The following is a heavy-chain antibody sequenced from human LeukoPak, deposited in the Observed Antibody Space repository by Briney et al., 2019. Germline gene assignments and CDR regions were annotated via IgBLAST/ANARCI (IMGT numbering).Heavy chain of an antibody. D-gene: IGHD3-3*01. CDR2: IYYSGST. J-gene: IGHJ4*02. V-gene: IGHV4-59*01. Sequence: PSETLSLTCAVYGGSFSGYYWSWIRQPPGKGLEWIGYIYYSGSTNYNPSLKSRVTISVDTSKNQFSLKLSSVTAADTAVYYCARGGKRFLEWLYHYWGQGTLVTVSS. CDR1: GGSFSGYY. CDR3: ARGGKRFLEWLYHY.